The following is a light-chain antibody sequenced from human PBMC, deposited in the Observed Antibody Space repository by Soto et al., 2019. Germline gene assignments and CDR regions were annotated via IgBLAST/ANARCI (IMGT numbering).Light chain of an antibody. CDR3: AGWDQSLTGWV. V-gene: IGLV1-47*01. Sequence: SLPTRPASASGTPGQSLRISCSGSSSNIGSHFVYWYQHLPGTAPKLLIFRDGQRPSGVPARFFVSKSGTSASLAITGLRSEHEADYYCAGWDQSLTGWVCGGGTKVTV. J-gene: IGLJ3*02. CDR1: SSNIGSHF. CDR2: RDG.